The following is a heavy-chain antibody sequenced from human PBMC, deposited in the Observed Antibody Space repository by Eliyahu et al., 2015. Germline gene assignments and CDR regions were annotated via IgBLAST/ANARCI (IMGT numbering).Heavy chain of an antibody. V-gene: IGHV1-2*02. J-gene: IGHJ5*02. Sequence: QVQLVQSGAEVKKPGASVKVSCXXSGYTXTDFXXHWVRQAPGQGLEWMGWINPNSGDTEYEQKFQGRVTMTRDTSTRTAYMELSSLTSDDTAVYYCARDGLWSNNWFDPWGQGTLVTVSS. CDR3: ARDGLWSNNWFDP. D-gene: IGHD3-3*01. CDR2: INPNSGDT. CDR1: GYTXTDFX.